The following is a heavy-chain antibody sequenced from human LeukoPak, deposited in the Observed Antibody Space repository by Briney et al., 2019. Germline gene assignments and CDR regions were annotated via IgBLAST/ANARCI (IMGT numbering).Heavy chain of an antibody. CDR1: GGTFSSYA. V-gene: IGHV1-69*13. CDR2: IIPIFGTA. D-gene: IGHD3-3*01. Sequence: SVKVSCKAPGGTFSSYAISWVRQAPGQGLEWMVGIIPIFGTANYAQKFQGRVTITADESTSTAYMELSSLRSEDTAVYYCARTRVVNDAFDIWGQGTMVTVSS. J-gene: IGHJ3*02. CDR3: ARTRVVNDAFDI.